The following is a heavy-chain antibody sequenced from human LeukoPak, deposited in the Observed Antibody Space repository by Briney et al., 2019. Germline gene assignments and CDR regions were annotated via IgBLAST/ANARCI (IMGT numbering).Heavy chain of an antibody. CDR2: IFRSGST. J-gene: IGHJ4*02. V-gene: IGHV4-4*03. D-gene: IGHD1-14*01. Sequence: PPETLSLTCTVSGGSINSNNWWSWVRQPPGKGLGWIGEIFRSGSTNYNPSLKSRVTISVDTSKNQFSLKLTSVTAADTAVYYCARAPEGATGGYYFDYWGQGTLVTVSS. CDR3: ARAPEGATGGYYFDY. CDR1: GGSINSNNW.